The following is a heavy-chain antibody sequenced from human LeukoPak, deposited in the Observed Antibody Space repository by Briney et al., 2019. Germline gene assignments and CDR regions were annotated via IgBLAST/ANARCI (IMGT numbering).Heavy chain of an antibody. CDR2: IIPIFGTA. J-gene: IGHJ3*02. Sequence: ASVKVSCKASGGTFSSYAISWVRQAPGQGLEWMGGIIPIFGTANYAQKFQGRVTITADESTSTAYMELSSLRSEDTAVYYCARVRGDSSGWYFRGRDAFDIWGQGTMVTVSS. V-gene: IGHV1-69*13. CDR3: ARVRGDSSGWYFRGRDAFDI. CDR1: GGTFSSYA. D-gene: IGHD6-19*01.